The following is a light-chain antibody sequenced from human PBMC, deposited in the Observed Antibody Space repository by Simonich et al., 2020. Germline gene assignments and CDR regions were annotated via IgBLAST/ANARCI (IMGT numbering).Light chain of an antibody. J-gene: IGKJ1*01. Sequence: DIVMTQSPASLAVSLGERATINCKSSQSVLYSSNNKNYLAWYQQKPGQPPKLLIYCASTRETGVPDRFRGSGSGTDFTLTISSLQAEDVAVYYCQQYYSTPQTFGQGTKVEIK. CDR3: QQYYSTPQT. CDR2: CAS. CDR1: QSVLYSSNNKNY. V-gene: IGKV4-1*01.